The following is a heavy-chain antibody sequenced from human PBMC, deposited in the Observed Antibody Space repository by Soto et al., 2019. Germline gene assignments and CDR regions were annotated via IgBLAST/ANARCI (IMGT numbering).Heavy chain of an antibody. CDR1: GFTFSSYA. V-gene: IGHV3-30-3*01. CDR3: ARDNQDIVVVTDDAIYYYYYGMDV. CDR2: ISYDGSNK. J-gene: IGHJ6*02. D-gene: IGHD2-2*01. Sequence: GGSLRLSCAASGFTFSSYAMHWVRQAPGKGLEWVAVISYDGSNKYYADSVKGRFTISRDNSKNTLYLQMNSLRAEDTAVYYCARDNQDIVVVTDDAIYYYYYGMDVWGQGTTVTVSS.